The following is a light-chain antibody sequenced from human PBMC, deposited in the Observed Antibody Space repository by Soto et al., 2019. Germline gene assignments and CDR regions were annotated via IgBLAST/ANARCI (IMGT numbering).Light chain of an antibody. CDR3: SSYAASNNFYFV. CDR1: SSDVGGYNY. Sequence: QSALTQPPSASGSTGQSVTISCTGTSSDVGGYNYVSWYPQYPGSAPKLMIYEVTKRPSGVPDRLSGSKSGNTASLTVSGLQAEDEADYYCSSYAASNNFYFVFGGGTKLTVL. CDR2: EVT. J-gene: IGLJ3*02. V-gene: IGLV2-8*01.